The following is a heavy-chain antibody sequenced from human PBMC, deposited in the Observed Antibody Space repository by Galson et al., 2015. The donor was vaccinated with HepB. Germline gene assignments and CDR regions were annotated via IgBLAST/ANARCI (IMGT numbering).Heavy chain of an antibody. Sequence: SLRLSCAGSGFSFNNYDMHWIRQAPGKGLEWVAFISFDGNNKNYPDSVKGRFTISRDNSKNTLYLQMNSLRVADTAVYYCTREGYSFSYYYGMDVWGQGTTVTVSS. CDR1: GFSFNNYD. J-gene: IGHJ6*02. D-gene: IGHD5-18*01. CDR3: TREGYSFSYYYGMDV. V-gene: IGHV3-30-3*01. CDR2: ISFDGNNK.